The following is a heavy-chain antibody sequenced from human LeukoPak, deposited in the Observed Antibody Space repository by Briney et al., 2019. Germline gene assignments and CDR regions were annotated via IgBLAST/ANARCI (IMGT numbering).Heavy chain of an antibody. J-gene: IGHJ4*02. D-gene: IGHD2-8*01. V-gene: IGHV3-74*01. CDR3: ARGYCTNGVCYPHFDY. CDR1: GFTFSSYW. CDR2: INSDGSTT. Sequence: PGGSLRLSCAASGFTFSSYWMHWVRQAPGKGLVWVSRINSDGSTTTYADSVKGRFTISRDNAKNTLYLQMNSLRAEDTAVYYCARGYCTNGVCYPHFDYWAQGTLVTVSS.